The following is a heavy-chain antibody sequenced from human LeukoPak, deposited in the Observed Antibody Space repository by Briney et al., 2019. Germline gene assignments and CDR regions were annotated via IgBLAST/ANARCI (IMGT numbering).Heavy chain of an antibody. CDR1: GFSFTNYA. J-gene: IGHJ6*02. Sequence: GGSLRLSCAASGFSFTNYAMTWVRQAPGKGLEWVSAISGSGGSTFYPDSVKGRFTISRDNSKNTLYLQMKTLRAEDTAVYYCAKDRGGGFDVWGQGTTVTVSS. D-gene: IGHD4-23*01. CDR2: ISGSGGST. CDR3: AKDRGGGFDV. V-gene: IGHV3-23*01.